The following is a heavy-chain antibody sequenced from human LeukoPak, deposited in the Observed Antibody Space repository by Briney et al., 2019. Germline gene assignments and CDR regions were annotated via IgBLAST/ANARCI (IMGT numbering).Heavy chain of an antibody. Sequence: PSETLSLTCAVYGGSFSGYYWSWIRQPPGKGLEWIGEINHSGSTNYNPSLKSRVTISVDTSKKQFSLKLSSMTAADTAVYYCARGPSIDYWGQGTLVTVSS. CDR3: ARGPSIDY. V-gene: IGHV4-34*01. J-gene: IGHJ4*02. CDR1: GGSFSGYY. CDR2: INHSGST.